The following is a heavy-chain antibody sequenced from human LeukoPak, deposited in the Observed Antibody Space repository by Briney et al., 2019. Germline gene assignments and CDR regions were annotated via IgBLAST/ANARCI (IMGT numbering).Heavy chain of an antibody. J-gene: IGHJ4*02. CDR3: VRDRAWGSYDY. CDR2: ISYDGSNK. V-gene: IGHV3-30*03. Sequence: PGGSLRLSCAASGFTFSSYGMHWVRQAPGKGLEWVAVISYDGSNKYYADSVKGRFTISRDNSKNTVYLQMNSLRADDTAMYFCVRDRAWGSYDYWGQGALVTVSS. CDR1: GFTFSSYG. D-gene: IGHD7-27*01.